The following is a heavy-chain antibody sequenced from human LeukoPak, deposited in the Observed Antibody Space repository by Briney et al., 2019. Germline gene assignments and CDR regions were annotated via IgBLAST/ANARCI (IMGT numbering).Heavy chain of an antibody. J-gene: IGHJ6*02. CDR1: GFTFSGSA. V-gene: IGHV3-73*01. CDR2: IRSKANSYAT. Sequence: GGSLKLSCAASGFTFSGSAMHWVRQASGKGLEWVGRIRSKANSYATAYAASVKGRFTISRDDSKNTAYLQMNSLKTEDTAVYYCTRRPANYYSSSRSGMDVWGQGTTVTVSS. D-gene: IGHD6-13*01. CDR3: TRRPANYYSSSRSGMDV.